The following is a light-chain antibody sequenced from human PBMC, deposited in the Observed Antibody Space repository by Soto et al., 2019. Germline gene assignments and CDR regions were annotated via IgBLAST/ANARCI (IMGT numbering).Light chain of an antibody. Sequence: QSVLTQPASVSGSPGQSITISCTGTSSDVGSYNLVSWYQQHPGKAPKLMIYEGSKRPSGVSNRFSGSKSGNTASLTISGLQAEGEADYYCCSYAGSRTFRGFGGGTKLTV. V-gene: IGLV2-23*03. CDR1: SSDVGSYNL. CDR2: EGS. CDR3: CSYAGSRTFRG. J-gene: IGLJ2*01.